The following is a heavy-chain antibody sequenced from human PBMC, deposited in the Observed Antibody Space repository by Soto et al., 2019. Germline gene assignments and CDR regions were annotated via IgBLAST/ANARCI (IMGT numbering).Heavy chain of an antibody. CDR2: IIPIFGTA. CDR1: GGTFSSYA. V-gene: IGHV1-69*01. J-gene: IGHJ4*02. CDR3: ARHSPGSSGWYPLGALGY. D-gene: IGHD6-19*01. Sequence: QVQLVQSGAEVKKPGSSVKVSCKASGGTFSSYAISWVRQAPGQGLEWMGGIIPIFGTANYAQKFQGRVTMTADESTSTAYMELSSLRSEDTAVYYGARHSPGSSGWYPLGALGYWGQGTLVTVSS.